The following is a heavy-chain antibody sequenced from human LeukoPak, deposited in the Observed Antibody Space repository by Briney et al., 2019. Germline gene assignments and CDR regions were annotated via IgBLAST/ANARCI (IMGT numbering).Heavy chain of an antibody. CDR3: ARETGSGSSPFDY. CDR2: IYTSGST. Sequence: SKTLSLNCTVSGGSISSYYWSWIRQPAGKGLEWIGRIYTSGSTNYNPSLKSRVTMSVDTSKNQLSLKLSSVTAADTAVYYCARETGSGSSPFDYWGQGTLVTVSS. V-gene: IGHV4-4*07. D-gene: IGHD3-10*01. J-gene: IGHJ4*02. CDR1: GGSISSYY.